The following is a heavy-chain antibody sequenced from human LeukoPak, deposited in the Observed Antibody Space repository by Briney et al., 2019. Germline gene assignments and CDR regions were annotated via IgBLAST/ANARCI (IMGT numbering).Heavy chain of an antibody. D-gene: IGHD3-9*01. CDR1: KFTFSTFS. CDR2: IYSGGST. J-gene: IGHJ4*02. CDR3: ARDQNDILTGPFDY. V-gene: IGHV3-66*01. Sequence: PGGSLRLSCAASKFTFSTFSMSWVRQAPGKGLEWVSVIYSGGSTYYADSVKGRFTISRDNSKNTLYLQMNSLRAEDTAVYYCARDQNDILTGPFDYWGQGTLVTVSS.